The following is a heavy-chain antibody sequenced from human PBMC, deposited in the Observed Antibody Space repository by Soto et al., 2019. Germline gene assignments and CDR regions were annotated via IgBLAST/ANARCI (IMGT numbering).Heavy chain of an antibody. Sequence: SETLSLTCTVSGGSISSGGYYWSWIRQHPGKGLEWIGYIYYSGGTYYNPSLKSRVTISVDTSKNQFSLKLSSVTAADTAVYYCARRNYSSSWHYYYYGMDVWGQGTTVTVSS. CDR2: IYYSGGT. CDR3: ARRNYSSSWHYYYYGMDV. V-gene: IGHV4-31*03. D-gene: IGHD6-13*01. J-gene: IGHJ6*02. CDR1: GGSISSGGYY.